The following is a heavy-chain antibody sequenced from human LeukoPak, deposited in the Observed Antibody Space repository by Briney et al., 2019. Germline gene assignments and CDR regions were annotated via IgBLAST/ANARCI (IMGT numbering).Heavy chain of an antibody. CDR2: ISASGGDT. CDR1: GFTFSSYA. D-gene: IGHD3-22*01. CDR3: ANRPRDSTGYYLGAFDG. J-gene: IGHJ3*01. Sequence: GGSLRLSCAASGFTFSSYAMTWVRQAPGKGLEWVSAISASGGDTYYPDSVRGRFTISRDNSKNTLYLHMSSLRAEDTAVYFCANRPRDSTGYYLGAFDGWGQGTTVTVSS. V-gene: IGHV3-23*01.